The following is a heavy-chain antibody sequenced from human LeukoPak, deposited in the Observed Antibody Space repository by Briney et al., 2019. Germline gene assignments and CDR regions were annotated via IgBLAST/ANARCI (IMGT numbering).Heavy chain of an antibody. J-gene: IGHJ4*02. CDR1: GGIVGTNY. V-gene: IGHV3-66*01. CDR2: IYSGGST. D-gene: IGHD5-12*01. Sequence: GGSLRLSCVASGGIVGTNYMSWVRQAPGKGLEWVAVIYSGGSTYYADSVKGRFTISRDNSKNTLYLQMNTLRAEDTGVYYCGRDRHLALYYWGQGTLVTVSS. CDR3: GRDRHLALYY.